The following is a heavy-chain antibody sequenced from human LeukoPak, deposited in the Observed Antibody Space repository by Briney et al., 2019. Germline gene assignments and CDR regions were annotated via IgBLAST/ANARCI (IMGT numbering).Heavy chain of an antibody. D-gene: IGHD3-10*01. CDR3: AKIWFGELAIMDV. CDR1: GFTFSDYY. J-gene: IGHJ6*03. CDR2: ISSSGSTI. Sequence: GGSLRLSCAASGFTFSDYYMSWIRQAPGKGLEWVSYISSSGSTIYYADSVKGRFTISRDNSKNTLYLQMNSLRADDTAVYYCAKIWFGELAIMDVWGKGTTVTISS. V-gene: IGHV3-11*04.